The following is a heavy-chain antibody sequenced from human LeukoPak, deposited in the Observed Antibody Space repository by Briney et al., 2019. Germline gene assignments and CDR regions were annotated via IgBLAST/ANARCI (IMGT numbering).Heavy chain of an antibody. CDR1: GYSISSSNY. V-gene: IGHV4-28*05. CDR2: IYYSGSI. D-gene: IGHD4-17*01. J-gene: IGHJ3*02. CDR3: ARKATTGPTKAAFDI. Sequence: NASETLSLTCAVSGYSISSSNYWGWIRQPPGKGLEWIGHIYYSGSIYYNLSLKSRVTMSVDTSKNQFSLKLSSVTAVDTAVYYCARKATTGPTKAAFDIWGQGTMVTVSS.